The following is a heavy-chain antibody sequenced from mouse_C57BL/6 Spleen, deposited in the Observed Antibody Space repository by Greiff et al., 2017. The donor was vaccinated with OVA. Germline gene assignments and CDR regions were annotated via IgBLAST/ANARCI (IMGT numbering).Heavy chain of an antibody. J-gene: IGHJ2*01. CDR3: ARSWDVDD. D-gene: IGHD4-1*01. V-gene: IGHV1-7*01. CDR2: INPSSGYT. CDR1: GYTFTSYW. Sequence: QVQLKQSGAELAKPGASVKLSCKASGYTFTSYWMHWVKQRPGQGLEWIGYINPSSGYTKYNQKFKDKATLTADKSSSTAYMQLGSLTYEDSAGYYCARSWDVDDWGKGTTLTVSS.